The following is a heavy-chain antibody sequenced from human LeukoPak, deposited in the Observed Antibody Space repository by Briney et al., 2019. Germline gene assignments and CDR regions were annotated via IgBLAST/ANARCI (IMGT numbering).Heavy chain of an antibody. CDR1: GYSFTSYW. Sequence: GESLKISCKGSGYSFTSYWIGWVRQMPGKGLEWMGIIYPGDSDTRYSPSFQGQVTISADKSFSTAYLQWSSLKASDTAMYYCARTPRYCSSTSCYFSDYWGQGTLVTVSS. J-gene: IGHJ4*02. D-gene: IGHD2-2*01. CDR3: ARTPRYCSSTSCYFSDY. V-gene: IGHV5-51*01. CDR2: IYPGDSDT.